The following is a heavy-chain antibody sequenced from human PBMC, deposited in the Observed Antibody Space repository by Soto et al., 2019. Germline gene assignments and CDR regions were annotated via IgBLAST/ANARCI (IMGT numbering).Heavy chain of an antibody. Sequence: ASVKVSCKASGYTFNSYYMHWVRQAPGQGLEWMGIINPSGGSTSYAQKFQGRVTMTRDTSTSTVYMELSSLRSENTAVYYCAREGASSGAFDYWGQGTLVTVSS. J-gene: IGHJ4*02. CDR3: AREGASSGAFDY. CDR1: GYTFNSYY. CDR2: INPSGGST. V-gene: IGHV1-46*02. D-gene: IGHD2-15*01.